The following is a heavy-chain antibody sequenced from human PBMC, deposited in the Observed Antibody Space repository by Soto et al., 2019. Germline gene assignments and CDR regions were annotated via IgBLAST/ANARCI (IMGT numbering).Heavy chain of an antibody. J-gene: IGHJ4*02. V-gene: IGHV3-23*01. Sequence: GGSLRLSCEASGFTLRNYAMTWLRQAPGKGLEWVSLISANDVGTYYAESVKTRFTISTDQSRNTVYLQMDSLRADDTAIYYCAKAKNDPIWDNRPPFDYWGQGTLVTVSS. CDR3: AKAKNDPIWDNRPPFDY. CDR2: ISANDVGT. CDR1: GFTLRNYA. D-gene: IGHD7-27*01.